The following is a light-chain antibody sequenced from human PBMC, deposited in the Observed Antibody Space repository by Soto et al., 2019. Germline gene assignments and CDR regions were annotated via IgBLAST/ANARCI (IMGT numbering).Light chain of an antibody. V-gene: IGKV3-20*01. CDR1: QSVAPSQ. J-gene: IGKJ1*01. CDR2: GAS. CDR3: QQFASSPRT. Sequence: EIVLTQSPGTLSLSPGERATLFCRASQSVAPSQLAWYQQKPGQAPRLLIGASSRATGIPDRFSASGSGTDFTLTISRLEPEDFAVYYCQQFASSPRTFGRGTTVEIK.